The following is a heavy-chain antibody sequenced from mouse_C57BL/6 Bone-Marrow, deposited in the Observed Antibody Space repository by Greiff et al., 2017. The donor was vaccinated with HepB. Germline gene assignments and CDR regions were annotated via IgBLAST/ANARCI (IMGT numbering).Heavy chain of an antibody. D-gene: IGHD2-2*01. V-gene: IGHV2-6-1*01. CDR2: IWSDGST. J-gene: IGHJ4*01. Sequence: VQRVESGPGLVAPSQSLSITCTVSGFSLTSYGVHWVRQPPGKGLEWLVVIWSDGSTTYNSALKSRLSISKDNSKSQVFLKMNSLQTDDTAMYYCARHEGVTGAYYAMDYWGQGTSVTVSS. CDR3: ARHEGVTGAYYAMDY. CDR1: GFSLTSYG.